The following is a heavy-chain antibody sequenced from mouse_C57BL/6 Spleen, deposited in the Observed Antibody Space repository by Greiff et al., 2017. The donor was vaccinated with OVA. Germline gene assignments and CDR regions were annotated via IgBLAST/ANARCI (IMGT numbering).Heavy chain of an antibody. V-gene: IGHV1-50*01. J-gene: IGHJ2*01. CDR2: IDPSDSYT. D-gene: IGHD4-1*01. Sequence: VQLQQPGAELVKPGASVKLSCKASGYTFTSYWMQWVKQRPGQGLEWIGEIDPSDSYTNYNQKFKGKATLTVDTSSSTAYMQLSSLTSEDSAVYYCARANWEYYFDYWGQGTTLTVSS. CDR1: GYTFTSYW. CDR3: ARANWEYYFDY.